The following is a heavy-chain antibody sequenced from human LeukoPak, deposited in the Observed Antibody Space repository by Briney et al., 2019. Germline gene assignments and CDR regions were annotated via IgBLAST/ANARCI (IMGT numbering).Heavy chain of an antibody. D-gene: IGHD3-22*01. CDR2: ISNNGGST. Sequence: PGGSLRLSCEASGFTFSTYGMHWVRQAPEKGLEYVSAISNNGGSTYYADSVKGRFTISRDNSKNTLYLQMSSLRAEDTAVYYCVKGTMIVVVTQTFDYWGQGTLVTVSS. CDR3: VKGTMIVVVTQTFDY. J-gene: IGHJ4*02. V-gene: IGHV3-64D*09. CDR1: GFTFSTYG.